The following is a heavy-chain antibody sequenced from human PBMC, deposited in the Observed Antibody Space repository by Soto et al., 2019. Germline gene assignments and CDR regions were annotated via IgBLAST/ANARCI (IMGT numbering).Heavy chain of an antibody. V-gene: IGHV1-2*02. CDR1: GYTFSDSY. J-gene: IGHJ3*01. CDR2: MTANTRGT. CDR3: ARKCGDRCTEDTDAVDL. D-gene: IGHD2-21*01. Sequence: ASVKVSCKSSGYTFSDSYLHWVPQATGQRLQWMRWMTANTRGTSAPQKFQDRVTMARDTPINTASMQRKGRTSDDTAVYFCARKCGDRCTEDTDAVDLWG.